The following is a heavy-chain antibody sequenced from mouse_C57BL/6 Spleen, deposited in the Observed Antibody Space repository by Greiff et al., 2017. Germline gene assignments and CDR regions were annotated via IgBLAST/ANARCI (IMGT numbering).Heavy chain of an antibody. CDR2: IRNKANGYTT. V-gene: IGHV7-3*01. D-gene: IGHD1-1*01. CDR1: GFTFTDYY. Sequence: DVMLVESGGGLVQPGGSLSLSCAASGFTFTDYYMSWVRQPPGEALEWLGFIRNKANGYTTEYSASVKGRFTISRDNSQSILYLQMNALRAEDSATYYCARVLSFAYAMDYWGQGTSVTVSS. J-gene: IGHJ4*01. CDR3: ARVLSFAYAMDY.